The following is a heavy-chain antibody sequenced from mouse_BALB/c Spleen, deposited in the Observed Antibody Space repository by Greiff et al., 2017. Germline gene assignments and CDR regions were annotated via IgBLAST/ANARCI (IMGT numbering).Heavy chain of an antibody. CDR3: ARDYGGYFDV. CDR2: ISSGSSTI. V-gene: IGHV5-17*02. D-gene: IGHD1-1*02. J-gene: IGHJ1*01. CDR1: GFTFSSFG. Sequence: EVNVVESGGGLVQPGGSRKLSCAASGFTFSSFGMHWVRQAPEKGLEWVAYISSGSSTIYYADTVKGRFTISRDNPKNTLFLQMTSLRSEDTAMYYCARDYGGYFDVWGAGTTVTVSS.